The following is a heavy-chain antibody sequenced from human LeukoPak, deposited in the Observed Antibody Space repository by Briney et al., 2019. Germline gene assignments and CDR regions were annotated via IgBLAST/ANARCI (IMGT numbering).Heavy chain of an antibody. CDR3: ARGAALFIAAAGEIDY. CDR2: IYYSGST. J-gene: IGHJ4*02. D-gene: IGHD6-13*01. CDR1: DGSISSSSYY. Sequence: PSETLSLTCTVSDGSISSSSYYWGWIRQPPGKGLEWIGSIYYSGSTYYNPSLKSRVTISVDTSKNQFSLKLSSVTAADTAVYYCARGAALFIAAAGEIDYWGQGTLVTVSS. V-gene: IGHV4-39*07.